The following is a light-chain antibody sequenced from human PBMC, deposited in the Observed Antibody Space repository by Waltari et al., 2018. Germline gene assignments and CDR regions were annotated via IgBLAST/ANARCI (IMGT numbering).Light chain of an antibody. Sequence: DIQMTQSQSSLSASVGDRVTISCRASEGLRGGLAWYQQKPGKAPKLLIYKTSTLQSGVPSRFSGSGSGTDFTLTIASLQSEDFGTYHCQQYRTLPYSFGHGTKVEIK. J-gene: IGKJ2*03. CDR2: KTS. V-gene: IGKV1-5*03. CDR3: QQYRTLPYS. CDR1: EGLRGG.